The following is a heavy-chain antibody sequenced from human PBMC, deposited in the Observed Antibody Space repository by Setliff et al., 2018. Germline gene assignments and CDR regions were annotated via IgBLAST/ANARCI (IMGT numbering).Heavy chain of an antibody. CDR1: GFSFSGSA. V-gene: IGHV3-73*01. J-gene: IGHJ4*02. CDR2: IRGRTDNYAT. CDR3: VRAAAGLDI. Sequence: HPGGSLRLSCAASGFSFSGSAVYWVRQDSVKGLEWIGRIRGRTDNYATAYAASVRGRFTISRDDSKNTAYLQMNNLKTEDTAVYYCVRAAAGLDIWSQKIVVTVSS. D-gene: IGHD3-16*01.